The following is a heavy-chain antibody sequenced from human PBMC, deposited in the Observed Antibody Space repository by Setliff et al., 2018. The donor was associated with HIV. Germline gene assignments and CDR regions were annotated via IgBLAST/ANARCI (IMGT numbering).Heavy chain of an antibody. Sequence: LSLTCTVSGGSIRSSSSYWGWIRQPPGKGLEWIGSIYYSGNTHYNPSLESRVTISIDTSNNQFSLNLNSLTAADTAVYYCARHPQYSGYDRPVWGQGTLVTVSS. J-gene: IGHJ4*02. CDR1: GGSIRSSSSY. CDR2: IYYSGNT. D-gene: IGHD5-12*01. V-gene: IGHV4-39*01. CDR3: ARHPQYSGYDRPV.